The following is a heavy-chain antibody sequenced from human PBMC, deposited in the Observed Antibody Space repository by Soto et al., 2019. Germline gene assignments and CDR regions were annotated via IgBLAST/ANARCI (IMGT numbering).Heavy chain of an antibody. CDR2: ISAHYGNT. CDR3: ARGRYGDY. Sequence: QVHLVQSGAEVKKPGASVKVSCKGSGYTFTSYGITWVRQAPGQGLERMGWISAHYGNTDYAQKLQGRVSVTRDTATSTAYMELRSLRSDGTAVYYCARGRYGDYWGQGALVTVSS. D-gene: IGHD1-1*01. V-gene: IGHV1-18*01. CDR1: GYTFTSYG. J-gene: IGHJ4*02.